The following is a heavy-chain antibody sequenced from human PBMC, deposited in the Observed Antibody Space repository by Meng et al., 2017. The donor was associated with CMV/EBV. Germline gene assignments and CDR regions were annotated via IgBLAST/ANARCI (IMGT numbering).Heavy chain of an antibody. V-gene: IGHV4-59*01. CDR1: GGSISSYY. CDR2: IYYSGST. Sequence: SETLSLTCTVSGGSISSYYWSWIRQPPGKGLEWVGYIYYSGSTNYNPSLKSRVTISGDTSKNQFSLKLSSVTAADTAVYYCARGRLEQLVPPYFDYWGQGTLVTVSS. J-gene: IGHJ4*02. D-gene: IGHD6-13*01. CDR3: ARGRLEQLVPPYFDY.